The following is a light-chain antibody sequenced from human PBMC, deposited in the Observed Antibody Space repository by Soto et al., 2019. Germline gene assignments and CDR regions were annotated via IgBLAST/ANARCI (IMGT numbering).Light chain of an antibody. CDR1: NSDVGGYKS. CDR2: DVS. J-gene: IGLJ1*01. CDR3: SSYTSTSPYV. Sequence: QSVLTQPASVSGSPGQSITISCTGANSDVGGYKSVSWFQRHPGKAPKLMIYDVSNRPSGVSNRFSGSKSGNTASLTISGLQAEDEADYYCSSYTSTSPYVFGSGTKLTVL. V-gene: IGLV2-14*01.